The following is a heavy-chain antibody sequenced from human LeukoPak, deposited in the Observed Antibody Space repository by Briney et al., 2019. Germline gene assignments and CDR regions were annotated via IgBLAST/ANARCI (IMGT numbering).Heavy chain of an antibody. D-gene: IGHD1-26*01. J-gene: IGHJ4*02. CDR2: IRYDGSNK. V-gene: IGHV3-30*02. CDR1: GFTFSSYG. CDR3: AKDLSHGWELLLGVDY. Sequence: GGSLRLSCAASGFTFSSYGMHWVRQAPGKGLEWVAFIRYDGSNKYYADSVKGRFTISRDNSKNTLYLQMNSLRAEDTAVYYCAKDLSHGWELLLGVDYWGQGTLVTVSS.